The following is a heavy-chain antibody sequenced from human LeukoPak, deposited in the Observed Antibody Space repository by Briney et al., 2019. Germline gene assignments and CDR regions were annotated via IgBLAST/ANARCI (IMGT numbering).Heavy chain of an antibody. Sequence: PGRSLRLSCAASGFTFSSYAMHWVRQAPGKGLEWVAVISYDGSNKYYADSVKGRFTISRDNSKNTLYLQMNSLRAEDTAVYFCARGGTMVRESDAFDIWGQGTMVTVSS. CDR3: ARGGTMVRESDAFDI. J-gene: IGHJ3*02. D-gene: IGHD3-10*01. V-gene: IGHV3-30-3*01. CDR1: GFTFSSYA. CDR2: ISYDGSNK.